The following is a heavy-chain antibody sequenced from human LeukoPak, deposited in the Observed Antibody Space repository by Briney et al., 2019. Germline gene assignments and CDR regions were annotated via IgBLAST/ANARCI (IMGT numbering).Heavy chain of an antibody. J-gene: IGHJ4*02. D-gene: IGHD2-21*02. CDR3: ARRSPYCGSDCYVFDY. V-gene: IGHV4-59*08. CDR1: DGSISSYY. Sequence: SETLSLTCTVSDGSISSYYWSWIRQPPGKGLEWIGYISYSGYTNYNPSLKSRVTISPDTSKNRLSLDLSSVTAADTAVYYCARRSPYCGSDCYVFDYWGQGTLVTVSS. CDR2: ISYSGYT.